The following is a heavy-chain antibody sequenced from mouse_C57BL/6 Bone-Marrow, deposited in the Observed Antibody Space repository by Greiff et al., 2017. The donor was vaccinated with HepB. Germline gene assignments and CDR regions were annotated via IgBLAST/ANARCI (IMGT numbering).Heavy chain of an antibody. CDR2: IDPSDSYT. CDR1: GYTFTSYW. J-gene: IGHJ1*03. CDR3: ARGYYGSSYDWYFDV. V-gene: IGHV1-50*01. D-gene: IGHD1-1*01. Sequence: QVQLKQPGAELVKPGASVKLSCKASGYTFTSYWMQWVKQRPGQGLEWIGEIDPSDSYTNYNQKFKGKATLTVDTSSSTAYMQLSSLTSEDSAVYYCARGYYGSSYDWYFDVWGTGTTVTVSS.